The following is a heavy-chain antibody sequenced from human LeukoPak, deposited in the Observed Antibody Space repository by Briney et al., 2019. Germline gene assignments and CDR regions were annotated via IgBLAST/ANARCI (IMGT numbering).Heavy chain of an antibody. CDR3: AKISIFGVVINPADY. CDR2: ISGSGGST. CDR1: GFTFSSYA. V-gene: IGHV3-23*01. Sequence: GGSLRLSCAASGFTFSSYAMSWVRQAPGKGLEWVSAISGSGGSTYYADSVKGRFTISRDNSKNTLYLQMNSLRAEDTAGYYCAKISIFGVVINPADYWGQGTLVTVSS. J-gene: IGHJ4*02. D-gene: IGHD3-3*01.